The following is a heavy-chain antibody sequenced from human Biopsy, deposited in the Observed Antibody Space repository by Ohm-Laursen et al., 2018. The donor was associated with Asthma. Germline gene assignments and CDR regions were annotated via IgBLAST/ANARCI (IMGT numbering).Heavy chain of an antibody. V-gene: IGHV1-24*01. CDR3: ASDFPKDYVRYNFQF. D-gene: IGHD4-17*01. CDR1: GYSLTDLS. J-gene: IGHJ4*02. CDR2: HDHEEGGT. Sequence: VKVSCKTSGYSLTDLSMHWVRQAPGQGLEWMGGHDHEEGGTVNARRFQGRVTMTEDTSTDTAYMELSSLSSDDTAVYYCASDFPKDYVRYNFQFWGQGTLVTVSS.